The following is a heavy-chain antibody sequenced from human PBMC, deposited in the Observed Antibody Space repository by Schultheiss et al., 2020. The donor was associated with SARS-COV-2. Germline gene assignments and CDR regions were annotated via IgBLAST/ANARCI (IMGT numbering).Heavy chain of an antibody. Sequence: GGSLRLSCAASGFTFSSYSMNWVRQAPGKGLEWVSSISSSSSYIYYADSVKGRFTISRDNAKNSLYLQMNSLRAEDTAVYYCARLGGTMGAIDYWGQGTLVTVSS. CDR3: ARLGGTMGAIDY. J-gene: IGHJ4*02. CDR1: GFTFSSYS. D-gene: IGHD4/OR15-4a*01. V-gene: IGHV3-21*01. CDR2: ISSSSSYI.